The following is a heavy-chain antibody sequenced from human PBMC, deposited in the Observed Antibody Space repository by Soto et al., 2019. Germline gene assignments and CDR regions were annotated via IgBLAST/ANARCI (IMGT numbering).Heavy chain of an antibody. CDR1: GGTFSSYT. Sequence: QVQLVQSGAEVKKPGSSVKVSCKASGGTFSSYTISWVRQAPGQGLEWMGRIIPILGIANYAQKFQGRVTITADKSTSTAYRELSSLRSEDTAVYYCAREMATIPTSKSLDYWGQGTLVTFAS. CDR2: IIPILGIA. J-gene: IGHJ4*02. CDR3: AREMATIPTSKSLDY. D-gene: IGHD5-12*01. V-gene: IGHV1-69*08.